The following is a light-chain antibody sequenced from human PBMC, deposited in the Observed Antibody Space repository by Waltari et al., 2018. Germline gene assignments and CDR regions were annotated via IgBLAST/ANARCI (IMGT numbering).Light chain of an antibody. V-gene: IGKV1-39*01. CDR1: QSISTY. CDR3: QQYETLPLT. J-gene: IGKJ4*01. CDR2: SAS. Sequence: DIQMTQSPSSLSGSVGDRVTITCRASQSISTYLNWYQQKPGKAPKLLISSASSLQSGVPSRFSGSGSGTDFTLTISSLQPEDFATYYCQQYETLPLTFGGGTEVAI.